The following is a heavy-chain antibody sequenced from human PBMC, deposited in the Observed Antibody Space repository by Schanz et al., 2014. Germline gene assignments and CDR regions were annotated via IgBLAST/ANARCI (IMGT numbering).Heavy chain of an antibody. V-gene: IGHV1-18*01. Sequence: QVQLVQSGAEVKKPGASVKVSCKASGYTFTSYGINWVRQAPGQGLEWMGWISAYNGNTNYAQKFQGRVTNTADKSTSTAYMDLSSLRPEDTAVYYCARSNYYDNSDYYNSFDYWGQGTLVTVSS. D-gene: IGHD3-22*01. J-gene: IGHJ4*02. CDR2: ISAYNGNT. CDR1: GYTFTSYG. CDR3: ARSNYYDNSDYYNSFDY.